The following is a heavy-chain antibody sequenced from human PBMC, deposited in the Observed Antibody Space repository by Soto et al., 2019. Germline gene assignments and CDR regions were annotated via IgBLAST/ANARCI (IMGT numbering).Heavy chain of an antibody. Sequence: PSETLSLTCTVSGGSISSSSYYWGWIRQPPGKGLEWIGSIYYSGSTYYNPSLKSRVTISVDTSKNQFSLKLSSVTAADTAVYYCARPTSGSYYAEKNWFDPWGQGTLVTVSS. CDR3: ARPTSGSYYAEKNWFDP. D-gene: IGHD3-10*01. CDR2: IYYSGST. CDR1: GGSISSSSYY. V-gene: IGHV4-39*01. J-gene: IGHJ5*02.